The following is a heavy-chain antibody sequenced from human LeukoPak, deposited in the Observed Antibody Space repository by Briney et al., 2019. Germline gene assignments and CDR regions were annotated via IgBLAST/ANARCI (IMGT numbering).Heavy chain of an antibody. J-gene: IGHJ4*02. CDR2: ISVFNGNT. V-gene: IGHV1-18*01. Sequence: GASVKVSCKASGYTFTNYGFTWARQAPGQGLEWMGWISVFNGNTHYAQNLQGRVTVTADTSTSTAYMELRSLRSDDTAVYYCAREGTCYTTSCRFNDYWGQGTLVTVSS. CDR1: GYTFTNYG. CDR3: AREGTCYTTSCRFNDY. D-gene: IGHD2-2*01.